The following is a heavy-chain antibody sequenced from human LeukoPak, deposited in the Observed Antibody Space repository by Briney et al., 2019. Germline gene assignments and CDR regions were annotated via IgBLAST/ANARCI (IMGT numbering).Heavy chain of an antibody. Sequence: ASVKVSCTVSGYTLTELSMHWVRQAPGKGLEWMGGFDPEDGETIYAQKFQGRVTMTEDTSTDTAYMELSSLRSEDTAVYYCATAMVPAAIFYYYYGMDVWGQGTTVTVSS. V-gene: IGHV1-24*01. D-gene: IGHD2-2*01. CDR2: FDPEDGET. CDR1: GYTLTELS. CDR3: ATAMVPAAIFYYYYGMDV. J-gene: IGHJ6*02.